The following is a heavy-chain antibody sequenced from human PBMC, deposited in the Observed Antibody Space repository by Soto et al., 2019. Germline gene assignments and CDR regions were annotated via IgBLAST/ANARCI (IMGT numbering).Heavy chain of an antibody. CDR2: IYYSGCT. V-gene: IGHV4-59*01. Sequence: SETLSLTCTVSGGSISSYYWSWIRQPPGKGLEWIGYIYYSGCTNYNPSLKSRVTISVDTSKNQFSLKLSSVTAADTAVYYCARIPGIASAGANHNWFDPWGQGTLVTVAA. J-gene: IGHJ5*02. CDR1: GGSISSYY. CDR3: ARIPGIASAGANHNWFDP. D-gene: IGHD6-13*01.